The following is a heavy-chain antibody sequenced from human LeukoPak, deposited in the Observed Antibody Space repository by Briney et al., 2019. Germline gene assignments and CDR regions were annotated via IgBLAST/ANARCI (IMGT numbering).Heavy chain of an antibody. Sequence: ASVKVSCKASGYTFTSYDINWVRQATGQGLEWMGWMSPNSGDTGYAQEFLGRLTMTRDTSISTAYMELSSLRSEDTAVYYCVRTPPNWGADYWGQGTLVTVSS. CDR3: VRTPPNWGADY. D-gene: IGHD3-16*01. V-gene: IGHV1-8*01. J-gene: IGHJ4*02. CDR2: MSPNSGDT. CDR1: GYTFTSYD.